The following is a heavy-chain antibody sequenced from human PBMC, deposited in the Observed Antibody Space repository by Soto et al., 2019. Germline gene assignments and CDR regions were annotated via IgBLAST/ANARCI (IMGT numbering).Heavy chain of an antibody. CDR2: VHISGHS. J-gene: IGHJ5*01. Sequence: SETLSLTCTVSGGSISSYYWSWIRQPPGKGLEWIAEVHISGHSNYNPPLRSRVSVSIDSSKNQFYLNLNSVTAADTAIYYCARVRQGCSANNCYFDPWGQGTQGTVSS. V-gene: IGHV4-59*12. D-gene: IGHD1-1*01. CDR3: ARVRQGCSANNCYFDP. CDR1: GGSISSYY.